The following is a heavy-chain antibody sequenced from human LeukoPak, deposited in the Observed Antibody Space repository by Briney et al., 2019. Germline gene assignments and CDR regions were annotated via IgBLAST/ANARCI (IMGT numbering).Heavy chain of an antibody. CDR1: GFTFSDYY. D-gene: IGHD6-6*01. J-gene: IGHJ6*03. Sequence: GGSLRLSCAASGFTFSDYYMSWIRQAPGKGLEWVSYISSSGSTIYYADSVKGRFTISRDNAKNSLYLQMNSLRAEDTALYHCAREKASGVYYYYYMDVWGKGTTVTVSS. V-gene: IGHV3-11*01. CDR3: AREKASGVYYYYYMDV. CDR2: ISSSGSTI.